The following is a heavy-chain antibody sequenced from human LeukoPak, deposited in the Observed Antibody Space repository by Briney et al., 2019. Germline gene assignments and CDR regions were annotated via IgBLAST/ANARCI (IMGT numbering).Heavy chain of an antibody. CDR3: ARDRVYLGREDAFDI. J-gene: IGHJ3*02. CDR1: GFTFSSYS. V-gene: IGHV3-48*02. Sequence: GGSLRLSCAASGFTFSSYSMNWVRQAPGRGLEWVSYISPSSSDVFYADSVKGRFTISRDNAKNSLFLHMNSLRDDDTAVYFCARDRVYLGREDAFDIWGQGTMVTVSS. D-gene: IGHD7-27*01. CDR2: ISPSSSDV.